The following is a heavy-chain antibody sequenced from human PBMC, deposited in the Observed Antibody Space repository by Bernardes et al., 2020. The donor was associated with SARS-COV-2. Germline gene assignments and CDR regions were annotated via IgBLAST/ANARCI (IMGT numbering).Heavy chain of an antibody. CDR1: GGAFMGYS. Sequence: ETLSLTCAVYGGAFMGYSWTWIRQPPGKGLEWIGEINRSGNTNYNPSLKSRVTISVDTSKNQFSLRLYSVTGADTAVYYCARGNRRDTVEVVFATPRPTSLCHYDYWGLGTLVTVS. CDR3: ARGNRRDTVEVVFATPRPTSLCHYDY. D-gene: IGHD2-21*01. CDR2: INRSGNT. J-gene: IGHJ4*02. V-gene: IGHV4-34*01.